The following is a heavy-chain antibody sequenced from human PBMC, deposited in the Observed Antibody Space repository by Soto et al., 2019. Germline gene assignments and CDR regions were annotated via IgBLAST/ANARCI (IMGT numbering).Heavy chain of an antibody. V-gene: IGHV4-31*03. CDR3: ARVRALVDGEYSSSWSRFDY. Sequence: ASETLSLTCTVSGGSISSGGYYWSWIRQHPGKGLEWIGYIYYSGSTYYNPSLKSRVTISVDTSKNQFSLKLSSVTAADTAVYYCARVRALVDGEYSSSWSRFDYWGQGTLVTVSS. CDR2: IYYSGST. J-gene: IGHJ4*02. CDR1: GGSISSGGYY. D-gene: IGHD6-13*01.